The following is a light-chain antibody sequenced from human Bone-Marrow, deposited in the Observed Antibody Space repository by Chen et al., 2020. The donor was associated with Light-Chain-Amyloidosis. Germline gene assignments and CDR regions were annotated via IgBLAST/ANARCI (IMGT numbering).Light chain of an antibody. V-gene: IGLV3-21*02. CDR3: QVWDRSSDRPV. CDR2: DDS. CDR1: NIGSTS. J-gene: IGLJ3*02. Sequence: SYVLPQASSVSVVPGQTAPIACGGNNIGSTSVHWYQQTPGQAPLLVVYDDSDRPSGIPERLSGSNSGNTATLTISRVEAGDEADYYCQVWDRSSDRPVFGGGTKLTVL.